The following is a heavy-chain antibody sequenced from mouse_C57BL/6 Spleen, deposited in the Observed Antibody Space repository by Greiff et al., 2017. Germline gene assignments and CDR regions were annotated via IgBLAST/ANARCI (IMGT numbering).Heavy chain of an antibody. J-gene: IGHJ3*01. CDR3: ARRGYYDVDWVAY. D-gene: IGHD2-4*01. V-gene: IGHV1-9*01. CDR2: IFPNSGST. Sequence: VHVQQSGPELMKPGASVKMSCKATGYTFTGYRIDWVKQSHGNSLEWIGEIFPNSGSTSYNQKFKGKATFTADTTSSTAYMQLSRLPTEDSVIYCGARRGYYDVDWVAYWGAESLVTVSA. CDR1: GYTFTGYR.